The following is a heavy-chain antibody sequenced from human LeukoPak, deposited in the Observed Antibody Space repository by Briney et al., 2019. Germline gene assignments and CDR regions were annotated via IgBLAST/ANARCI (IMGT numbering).Heavy chain of an antibody. D-gene: IGHD6-13*01. CDR2: INPNSGGT. CDR1: GYTFTGYY. V-gene: IGHV1-2*02. J-gene: IGHJ5*02. CDR3: AGGAVGSSWYVGWFDP. Sequence: ASVKVSCKASGYTFTGYYMHWVRQAPGQGLEWMGWINPNSGGTNYAQKFQGRVTMTRDTSISTAYMELSRLRSDDTAVYYCAGGAVGSSWYVGWFDPWGQGTLVTVSS.